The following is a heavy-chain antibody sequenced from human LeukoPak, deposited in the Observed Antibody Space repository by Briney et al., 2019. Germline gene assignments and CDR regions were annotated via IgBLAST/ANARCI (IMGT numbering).Heavy chain of an antibody. D-gene: IGHD5-18*01. J-gene: IGHJ4*02. V-gene: IGHV4-39*01. CDR3: ASLRGFSYGYFDN. CDR2: IYYSKNT. CDR1: GGSISSSNAY. Sequence: SETLSLTCTVSGGSISSSNAYWGWIRQPPGKGLEWIGSIYYSKNTYYNPSLKSRVTISADTSKNQFSLTLGSVSATDTAVYYCASLRGFSYGYFDNWGQGTLVTVSS.